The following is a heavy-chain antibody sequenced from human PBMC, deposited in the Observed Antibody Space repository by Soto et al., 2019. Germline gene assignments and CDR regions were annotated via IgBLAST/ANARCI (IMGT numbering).Heavy chain of an antibody. V-gene: IGHV3-21*04. CDR3: ARDGVAVTTGISGY. J-gene: IGHJ4*02. D-gene: IGHD4-4*01. Sequence: PGGSLRLSCAASGFTFSSYSMNWVRQAPGKGLEWVSSISSSSSYIYYADSVKGRFTISRDNAKNSLYLQMNSLRAEDTAVYYCARDGVAVTTGISGYWGQGTLVTVSS. CDR2: ISSSSSYI. CDR1: GFTFSSYS.